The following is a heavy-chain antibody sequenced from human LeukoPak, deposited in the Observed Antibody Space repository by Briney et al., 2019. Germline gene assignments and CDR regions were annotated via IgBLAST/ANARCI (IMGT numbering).Heavy chain of an antibody. Sequence: GGSLRLSCAASGFTFSSYSMNWVRQAPGKGLEWVSSISSSSSYIYHADSVKGRFTISRDNAKNSLYLQMNSLRAEDTAVYYCARDFCSGGSCYSYEFDYWGQGTLVTVSS. CDR2: ISSSSSYI. CDR1: GFTFSSYS. J-gene: IGHJ4*02. D-gene: IGHD2-15*01. CDR3: ARDFCSGGSCYSYEFDY. V-gene: IGHV3-21*01.